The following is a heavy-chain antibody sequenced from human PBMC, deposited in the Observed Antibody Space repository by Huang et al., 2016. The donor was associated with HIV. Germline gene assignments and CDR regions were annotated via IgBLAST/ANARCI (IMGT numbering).Heavy chain of an antibody. CDR1: GFTFSSYG. V-gene: IGHV3-30*18. CDR2: ISYDAKTK. D-gene: IGHD6-13*01. Sequence: QVQLVESGGGVVQPGRSLRISCAASGFTFSSYGMHWVRQAPGKGLEWVAGISYDAKTKYDADSVKGRFSISRDNSKTTVYLQLNSLRLEDTAVYYCAKGGSAAAVLDFWGQGTLVTVSS. J-gene: IGHJ4*02. CDR3: AKGGSAAAVLDF.